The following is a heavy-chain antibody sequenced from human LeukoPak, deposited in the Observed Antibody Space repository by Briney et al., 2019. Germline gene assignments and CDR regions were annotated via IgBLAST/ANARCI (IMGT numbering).Heavy chain of an antibody. CDR3: ARDFLWFGELLTWFDP. CDR2: ISSSSSTI. J-gene: IGHJ5*02. Sequence: PGGSLRLSCAASGFTFSSYSMNWVRQAPGKGLEWVSYISSSSSTIYYADSVKGRFTISRDNAKNSLYLQMNSLRAEDTAVYYCARDFLWFGELLTWFDPWGQGTLVTVSS. V-gene: IGHV3-48*04. D-gene: IGHD3-10*01. CDR1: GFTFSSYS.